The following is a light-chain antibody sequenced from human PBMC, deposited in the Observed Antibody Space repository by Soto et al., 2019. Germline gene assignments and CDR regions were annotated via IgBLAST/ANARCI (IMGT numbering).Light chain of an antibody. CDR2: VNSGGSH. J-gene: IGLJ7*01. CDR3: LTWGTGGAIVV. V-gene: IGLV4-69*01. CDR1: SGNRNYA. Sequence: QPVLTQSPSAYASLGASVKLTCTLSSGNRNYAIAWHQQQPEKGPRYLMKVNSGGSHIKGDGIPDRFSGSSSGAERYFFISNLQSEDEVDYYCLTWGTGGAIVVFGGGTQLTVL.